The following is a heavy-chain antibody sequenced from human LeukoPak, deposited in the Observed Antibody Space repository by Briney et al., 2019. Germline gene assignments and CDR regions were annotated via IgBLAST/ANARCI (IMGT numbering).Heavy chain of an antibody. J-gene: IGHJ4*02. V-gene: IGHV3-30*02. CDR2: IRYDGSNK. D-gene: IGHD3-10*01. CDR3: AKGIYGSGLPDY. Sequence: GGSLRLSCAASGFTFSSYGMHRVRQAPGKGLEWVAFIRYDGSNKYYADSVKGRFTISRDDSKNTLYLQMNSLRAEDTAVYYCAKGIYGSGLPDYWGQGTLVTVSS. CDR1: GFTFSSYG.